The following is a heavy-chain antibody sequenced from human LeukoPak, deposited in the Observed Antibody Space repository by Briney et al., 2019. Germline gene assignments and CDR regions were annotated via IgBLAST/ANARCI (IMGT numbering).Heavy chain of an antibody. CDR1: GFTFSSYA. Sequence: GGSLRLSCAASGFTFSSYAMHWVRQAPGKGLEWVAVISYDGSNKYYADSVKGRFTISRGNSKNTLYLQMNSLRAEDTAVYYCARGGGRVAAVQNLWGKGTTVTVSS. CDR3: ARGGGRVAAVQNL. V-gene: IGHV3-30*01. J-gene: IGHJ6*04. D-gene: IGHD6-13*01. CDR2: ISYDGSNK.